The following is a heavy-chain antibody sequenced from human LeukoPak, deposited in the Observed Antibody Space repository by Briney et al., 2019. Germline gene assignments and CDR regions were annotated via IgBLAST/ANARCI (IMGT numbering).Heavy chain of an antibody. V-gene: IGHV3-23*01. J-gene: IGHJ4*02. Sequence: GGSLRLSCTTSGFIFAKYAMAWVRQSPGKGLEWVSTISASGADTYYADSVRGRFTISRDNSRNALYLQLSRLRVDDTAFYYCPKPLLTPGNWGPGTLVTVSS. CDR2: ISASGADT. D-gene: IGHD4-23*01. CDR3: PKPLLTPGN. CDR1: GFIFAKYA.